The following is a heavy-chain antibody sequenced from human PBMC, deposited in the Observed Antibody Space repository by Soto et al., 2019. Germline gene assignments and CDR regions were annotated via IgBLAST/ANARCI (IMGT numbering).Heavy chain of an antibody. D-gene: IGHD3-16*01. Sequence: LSLTCTVSGGSISSGDYYWSWIRQPPGKGLERIGYIYYSGSTYYNPSLKSRVTKSVDTSKNQFSLKLSSVTAADTAVYYCARFVWGVVMYYGMDVWGQGNTVTVSS. V-gene: IGHV4-30-4*01. CDR1: GGSISSGDYY. CDR3: ARFVWGVVMYYGMDV. CDR2: IYYSGST. J-gene: IGHJ6*02.